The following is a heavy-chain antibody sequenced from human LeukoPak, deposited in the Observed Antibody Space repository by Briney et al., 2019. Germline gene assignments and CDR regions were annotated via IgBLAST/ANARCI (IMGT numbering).Heavy chain of an antibody. CDR2: INPSGGST. CDR1: GYTFTSYY. CDR3: ARDAHSSSWYDWYFDL. D-gene: IGHD6-13*01. Sequence: ASVKVSCKASGYTFTSYYMHWVRQAPGQGLEWMGIINPSGGSTSYAQKFQGRVTMPRDTSTSTVYMELSSLRSEDTAVYYCARDAHSSSWYDWYFDLWGRGTLVTVSS. V-gene: IGHV1-46*01. J-gene: IGHJ2*01.